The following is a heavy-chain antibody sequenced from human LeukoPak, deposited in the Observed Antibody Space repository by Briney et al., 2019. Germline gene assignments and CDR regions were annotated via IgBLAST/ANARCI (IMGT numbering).Heavy chain of an antibody. CDR1: GYTLSSYY. D-gene: IGHD5-24*01. J-gene: IGHJ5*02. V-gene: IGHV1-46*01. CDR2: INPSGTGT. CDR3: ATDHSMADTAWWFDP. Sequence: GASVKVSCKASGYTLSSYYMHWVRQAPGQGLEWMGVINPSGTGTSYAQKFQGRITMSRDTSTSTVYMELSSLRSEDTAFYYCATDHSMADTAWWFDPWGQGTLVTVSS.